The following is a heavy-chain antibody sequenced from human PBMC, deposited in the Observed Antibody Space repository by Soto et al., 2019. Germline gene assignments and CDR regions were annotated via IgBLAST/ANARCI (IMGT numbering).Heavy chain of an antibody. CDR2: ISSSSSYI. CDR1: GFTFSSYS. J-gene: IGHJ4*02. V-gene: IGHV3-21*01. Sequence: PVGSLRLSCAASGFTFSSYSMNWVRQAPGKGLEWVSSISSSSSYIYYADSVKGRFTISRDNAKNSLYLQMNSLRAEDTAVYYCARGVSDFWSGYYLPNFDYWGQGTLVTVSS. CDR3: ARGVSDFWSGYYLPNFDY. D-gene: IGHD3-3*01.